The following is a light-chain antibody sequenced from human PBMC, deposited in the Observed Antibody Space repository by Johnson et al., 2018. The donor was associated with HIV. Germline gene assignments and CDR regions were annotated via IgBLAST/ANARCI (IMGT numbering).Light chain of an antibody. Sequence: QSVLTQPPSVSAAPGQRVSISCSGSSSNIGNNYVSWYQQLPGTAPKLLIYDNNKRPSGIPGRFSGSKSGPSATLDITGLQTGDEADYYCGTWDSRLRAGVCGTGTKVTCL. V-gene: IGLV1-51*01. CDR2: DNN. J-gene: IGLJ1*01. CDR3: GTWDSRLRAGV. CDR1: SSNIGNNY.